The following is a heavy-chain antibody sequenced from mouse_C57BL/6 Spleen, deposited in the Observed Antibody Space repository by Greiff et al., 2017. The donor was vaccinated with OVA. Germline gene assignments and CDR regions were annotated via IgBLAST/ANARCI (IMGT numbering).Heavy chain of an antibody. Sequence: VQLQQPGAELVRPGSSVKLSCKASGYTFTSYWMDWVKQRPGQGLEWIGNIYPSDSETHYNQKFKDKATLTVDKSSSTAYMQLSSLTSEDSAVYYCARSSYYSSDYWGQGTTLTVSS. D-gene: IGHD2-12*01. V-gene: IGHV1-61*01. CDR1: GYTFTSYW. CDR3: ARSSYYSSDY. CDR2: IYPSDSET. J-gene: IGHJ2*01.